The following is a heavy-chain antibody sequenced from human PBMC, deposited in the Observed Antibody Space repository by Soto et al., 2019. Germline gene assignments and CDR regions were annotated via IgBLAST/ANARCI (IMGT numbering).Heavy chain of an antibody. CDR2: ISAYNGNT. V-gene: IGHV1-18*01. CDR1: GYTFTSYG. Sequence: ASVKVSCKASGYTFTSYGISWVRQAPGQGLEWMGWISAYNGNTNYAQKLQGRVTMSTDTSTSTAYMELRSLRSDDTAVYYCARVYCSSTSCPYYFDYWGQGTLVTVSS. CDR3: ARVYCSSTSCPYYFDY. D-gene: IGHD2-2*01. J-gene: IGHJ4*02.